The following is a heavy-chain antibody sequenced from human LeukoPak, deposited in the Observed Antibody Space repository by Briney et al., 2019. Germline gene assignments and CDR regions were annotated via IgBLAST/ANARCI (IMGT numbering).Heavy chain of an antibody. CDR3: ARSGSYYYYYMDV. V-gene: IGHV1-18*01. J-gene: IGHJ6*03. D-gene: IGHD3-10*01. CDR2: ISAHNGNP. Sequence: ASVKVSCKASGYTFTSYSISWVRQAPGQGLEWMGWISAHNGNPNYAQKLQGRVTMTTDTSTSTAYMELRSLRSDDTAVYYCARSGSYYYYYMDVWGKGTTVTISS. CDR1: GYTFTSYS.